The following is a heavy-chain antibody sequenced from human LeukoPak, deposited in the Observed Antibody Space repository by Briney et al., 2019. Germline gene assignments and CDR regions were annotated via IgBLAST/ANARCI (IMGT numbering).Heavy chain of an antibody. V-gene: IGHV3-11*01. CDR3: ARRTYSNYFFDY. CDR2: ISGSGDSK. D-gene: IGHD4-11*01. Sequence: PGGSLRLSCAASGFTFSDYYMTWIRQAPGKGLEWLSYISGSGDSKFYADSVKGRFTISRDNAKNSLYLQMNSLRAEDTAVYYCARRTYSNYFFDYWGQGTLVTASS. J-gene: IGHJ4*02. CDR1: GFTFSDYY.